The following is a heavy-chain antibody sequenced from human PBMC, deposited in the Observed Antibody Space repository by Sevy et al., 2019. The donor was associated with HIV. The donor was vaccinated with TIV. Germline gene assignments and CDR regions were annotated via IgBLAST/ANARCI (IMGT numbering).Heavy chain of an antibody. J-gene: IGHJ4*02. CDR2: ISDRSDTI. Sequence: GGSLRLSCAASGFIFSNYYMTWVRQAPGKGLEWVSYISDRSDTISYADSVKGRFTISRDKAKNARYLQMSSLRGEDTAVYYCARVRDRYCSGGSCYYGYFFDYWGQGTLVTVSS. V-gene: IGHV3-48*01. CDR1: GFIFSNYY. D-gene: IGHD2-15*01. CDR3: ARVRDRYCSGGSCYYGYFFDY.